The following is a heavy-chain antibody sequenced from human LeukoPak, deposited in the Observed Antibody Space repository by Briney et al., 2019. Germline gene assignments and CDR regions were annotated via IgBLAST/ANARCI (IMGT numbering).Heavy chain of an antibody. J-gene: IGHJ4*02. D-gene: IGHD3-9*01. V-gene: IGHV1-2*02. CDR3: ATDNYGMLDY. CDR1: GYTFTDYY. CDR2: VDPRTGVT. Sequence: GGSVKVSCRASGYTFTDYYIHWVRRAPGQGLEWMGWVDPRTGVTRCTQKFQGRVTMTRDTSISTVYWDLNGLTFDDTAVYYCATDNYGMLDYWGQGTLVTVSS.